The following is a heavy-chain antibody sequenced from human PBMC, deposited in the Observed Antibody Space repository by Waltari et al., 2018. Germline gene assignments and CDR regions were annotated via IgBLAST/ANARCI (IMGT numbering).Heavy chain of an antibody. J-gene: IGHJ4*02. CDR1: GFTFNKHW. D-gene: IGHD2-21*02. CDR2: IKEDGSEA. CDR3: SDPPSDF. Sequence: EVQLVESGGALVQPGGSLRLPCAVSGFTFNKHWMSWVRQAPGRGLGWVASIKEDGSEANYLESLKGRFTISRDNAKNSLFLQMNSLRAEDTAVYYCSDPPSDFWGQGTQVIVSS. V-gene: IGHV3-7*03.